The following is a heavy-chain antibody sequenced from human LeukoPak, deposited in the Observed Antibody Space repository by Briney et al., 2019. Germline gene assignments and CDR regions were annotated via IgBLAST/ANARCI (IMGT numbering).Heavy chain of an antibody. CDR1: GFTFSNYE. J-gene: IGHJ4*02. CDR3: ARDYGGSSAFDY. V-gene: IGHV3-48*03. Sequence: GGSLRLSCAASGFTFSNYEMHWVRQAPGKGLEGVSYISSSGSDIYYADSVKGRFTISRDNAKNSLYLHMNSLRAEDTAVYYCARDYGGSSAFDYWGQGTLVTVSS. CDR2: ISSSGSDI. D-gene: IGHD4-23*01.